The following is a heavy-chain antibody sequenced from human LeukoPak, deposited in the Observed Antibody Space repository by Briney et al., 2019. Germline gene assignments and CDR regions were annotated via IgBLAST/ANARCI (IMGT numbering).Heavy chain of an antibody. Sequence: GGSLRLSCAASGFTFSNFWMTWIRQTPGKGLEWVSSISDNGGSTYYTDSVKGRFTISRDNSKNTLWLQMNSLRAEDTAVYCCVKERGNTYSSYDYWAQGTLVTVSS. CDR1: GFTFSNFW. J-gene: IGHJ4*02. CDR2: ISDNGGST. V-gene: IGHV3-23*01. CDR3: VKERGNTYSSYDY. D-gene: IGHD1-26*01.